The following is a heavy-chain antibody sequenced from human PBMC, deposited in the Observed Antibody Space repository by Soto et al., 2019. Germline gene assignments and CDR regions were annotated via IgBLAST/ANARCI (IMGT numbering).Heavy chain of an antibody. CDR1: GFTFSSYS. V-gene: IGHV3-48*04. CDR3: ARGPIVATTEFDP. CDR2: ISSSSTI. D-gene: IGHD5-12*01. Sequence: GGSLRLSCAASGFTFSSYSMNWVRQAPGKGLEWVSYISSSSTIYYADSVKGRFTISRDNAKNSLYLQMNSLRAEDTAVYYWARGPIVATTEFDPWGQGTLVTVSS. J-gene: IGHJ5*02.